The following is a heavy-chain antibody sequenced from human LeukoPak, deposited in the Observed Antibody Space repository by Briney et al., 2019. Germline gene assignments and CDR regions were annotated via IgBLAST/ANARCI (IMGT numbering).Heavy chain of an antibody. V-gene: IGHV5-51*01. CDR1: GYSFTSYW. CDR3: ARHPSEYCSSTSCYAHYDY. CDR2: IFPDDSDT. D-gene: IGHD2-2*01. Sequence: GESLKTSSKGSGYSFTSYWIGWVRQMPGKGLEWMGIIFPDDSDTRYSPSFQGQVTISADKSISTAYLQWSSLKASDTAMYYCARHPSEYCSSTSCYAHYDYWGQGTLVTVSS. J-gene: IGHJ4*02.